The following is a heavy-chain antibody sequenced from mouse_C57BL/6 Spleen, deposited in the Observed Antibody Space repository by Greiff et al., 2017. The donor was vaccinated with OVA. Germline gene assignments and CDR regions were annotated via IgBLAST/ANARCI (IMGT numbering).Heavy chain of an antibody. J-gene: IGHJ4*01. CDR2: IYPRSGNT. CDR3: ASVITTVVGGY. D-gene: IGHD1-1*01. V-gene: IGHV1-81*01. Sequence: VKLMESGAELARPGASVKLSCKASGYTFTSYGISWVKQRTGQGLEWIGEIYPRSGNTYYNEKFKGKATLTADKSSSTAYMELRSLTSEDSAVYFCASVITTVVGGYWGQGTSVTVSS. CDR1: GYTFTSYG.